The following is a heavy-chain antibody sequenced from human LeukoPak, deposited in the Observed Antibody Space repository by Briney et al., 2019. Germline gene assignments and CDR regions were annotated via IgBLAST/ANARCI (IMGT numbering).Heavy chain of an antibody. V-gene: IGHV3-64D*06. CDR1: GFTFSRYA. J-gene: IGHJ3*02. Sequence: GGSLRLSCSASGFTFSRYAMHWVRQAPGKGLEYVSGINNNGDSTYYSDSVKARLTISRDNSKNTLFLQMASLRAEDTAVYYCVKTTMTFGGVIRTDAFDIWGQGTMVIVSS. CDR2: INNNGDST. D-gene: IGHD3-16*01. CDR3: VKTTMTFGGVIRTDAFDI.